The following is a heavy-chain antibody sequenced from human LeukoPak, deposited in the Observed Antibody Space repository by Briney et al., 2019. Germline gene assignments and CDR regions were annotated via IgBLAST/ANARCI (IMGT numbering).Heavy chain of an antibody. Sequence: GGSLRLSCAASGFTFSSYAMSWVRQAPGKGLEWVSVIYSGGSTYYADSVKGRFTISRDNSKNTLYLQMNSLRAEDTAVYYCARRGATYFDYWGQGTLVTVSS. CDR3: ARRGATYFDY. V-gene: IGHV3-66*01. CDR2: IYSGGST. J-gene: IGHJ4*02. CDR1: GFTFSSYA. D-gene: IGHD1-26*01.